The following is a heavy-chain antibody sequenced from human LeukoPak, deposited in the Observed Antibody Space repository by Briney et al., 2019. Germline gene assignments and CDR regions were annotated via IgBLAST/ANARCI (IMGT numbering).Heavy chain of an antibody. Sequence: GGSLRLSCAASGFSFSSYSMNWVRQAPGKGQEWVSSIGSSSTSIYYADSVKGRFAISRDNAKNSLYLQMNSLRVEDTAVYYCAREYEEGFVSWGQGTPVTVSS. CDR1: GFSFSSYS. CDR2: IGSSSTSI. J-gene: IGHJ4*02. V-gene: IGHV3-21*01. CDR3: AREYEEGFVS. D-gene: IGHD3-16*01.